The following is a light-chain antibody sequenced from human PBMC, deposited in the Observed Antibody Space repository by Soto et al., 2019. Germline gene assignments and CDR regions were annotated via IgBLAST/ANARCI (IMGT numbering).Light chain of an antibody. V-gene: IGKV3-20*01. J-gene: IGKJ1*01. CDR2: DAS. CDR3: QQYGTSAPWT. Sequence: EIVLTQSPGTLSLSPGERATLSCRASQSVRSSYLAWYQQKPGQAPRLLIYDASSRATGIPDRFSGSGSGTDFTLTISRLGPEDFAVYYCQQYGTSAPWTFGAGTKVEIK. CDR1: QSVRSSY.